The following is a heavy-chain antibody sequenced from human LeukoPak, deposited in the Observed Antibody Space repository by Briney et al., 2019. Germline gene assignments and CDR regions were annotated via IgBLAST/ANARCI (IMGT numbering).Heavy chain of an antibody. Sequence: PGGSLRLSCAASGFTFSSFGMSWVRRAPGQGLEWVSSLDGSGGYTYHADSVKGRFTISRDNSKNTLYLQMNSLRAEDTATYYCASRRARGWPFESWGQGTLVTVSS. CDR2: LDGSGGYT. J-gene: IGHJ4*02. D-gene: IGHD6-19*01. CDR1: GFTFSSFG. CDR3: ASRRARGWPFES. V-gene: IGHV3-23*01.